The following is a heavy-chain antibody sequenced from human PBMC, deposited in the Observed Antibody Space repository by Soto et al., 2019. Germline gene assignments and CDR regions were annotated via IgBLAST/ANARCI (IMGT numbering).Heavy chain of an antibody. V-gene: IGHV4-39*01. CDR1: GGSISSKSYS. CDR3: AKLAGYCSGNSCHGDYAMDV. D-gene: IGHD2-2*01. J-gene: IGHJ6*02. CDR2: FYYSENT. Sequence: SETLSLTSSVSGGSISSKSYSWGWIRQPPGKGLEWIGTFYYSENTYYNPSLKSRVTISVDTSKNQFSLKLSSVTAADTAVYYCAKLAGYCSGNSCHGDYAMDVWGQGTTVT.